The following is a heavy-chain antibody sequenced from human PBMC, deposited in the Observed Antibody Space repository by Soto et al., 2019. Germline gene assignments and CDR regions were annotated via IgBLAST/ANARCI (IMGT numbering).Heavy chain of an antibody. V-gene: IGHV4-59*01. D-gene: IGHD5-18*01. CDR2: IYYSGST. CDR1: GGSISSYY. Sequence: SETLSLTCTVSGGSISSYYWSWIRQPPGKGLEWIGYIYYSGSTNYNPSLKSRVTISVDTSKNQFSLKLSSVTAADTAVYYCARGSDTAMVTGGEYYYYYGMDVWGQGTTVTVSS. CDR3: ARGSDTAMVTGGEYYYYYGMDV. J-gene: IGHJ6*02.